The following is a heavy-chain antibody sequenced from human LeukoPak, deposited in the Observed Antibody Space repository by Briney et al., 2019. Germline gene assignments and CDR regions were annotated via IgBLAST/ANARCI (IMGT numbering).Heavy chain of an antibody. V-gene: IGHV4-38-2*01. Sequence: SETLSLTCAVSDYSISSGYYWGWIRQPPGTGLEWIGSIYHSGSTYYNPSLKSRVTLSVDKSKNQFSLKLSSVTAADTAVYYCARLGDIVVVPAVYFDYWGQGTLVTVSS. CDR2: IYHSGST. CDR3: ARLGDIVVVPAVYFDY. J-gene: IGHJ4*02. CDR1: DYSISSGYY. D-gene: IGHD2-2*01.